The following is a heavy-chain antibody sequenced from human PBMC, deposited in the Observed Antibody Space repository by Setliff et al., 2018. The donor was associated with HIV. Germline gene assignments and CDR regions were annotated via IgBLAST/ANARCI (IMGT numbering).Heavy chain of an antibody. V-gene: IGHV1-69*02. CDR3: AETPNYDTSGLPDY. D-gene: IGHD3-22*01. J-gene: IGHJ4*02. CDR1: GGPFTAYN. CDR2: VISILGVA. Sequence: GASVKVSCKASGGPFTAYNILWVRQAPGQGLEWMGRVISILGVANYAQKFQGRLTITADKSTSTAYMELRSLTSEDTAVYYCAETPNYDTSGLPDYWGQGTLVTVSS.